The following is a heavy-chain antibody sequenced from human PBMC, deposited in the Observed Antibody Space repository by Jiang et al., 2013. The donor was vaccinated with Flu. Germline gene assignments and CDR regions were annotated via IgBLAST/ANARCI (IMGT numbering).Heavy chain of an antibody. CDR3: ARSYGSGSYYTLFHY. J-gene: IGHJ4*02. V-gene: IGHV4-39*07. CDR1: GGSISSGTYY. CDR2: IYYSGST. Sequence: LLKPSETLSLTCTVSGGSISSGTYYWGWIRQPPGKGLEWIGSIYYSGSTYYNPSLKSRVTISVDTSKNQFSLKLSSVTAADTAVYYCARSYGSGSYYTLFHYWGQGTLVTVSS. D-gene: IGHD3-10*01.